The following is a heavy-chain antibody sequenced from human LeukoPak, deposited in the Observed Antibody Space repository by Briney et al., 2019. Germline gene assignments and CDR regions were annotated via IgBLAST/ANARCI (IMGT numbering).Heavy chain of an antibody. D-gene: IGHD3-22*01. V-gene: IGHV4-39*07. Sequence: SETLSLTCTVSGGSISSSSYYWGWIRQPPGKGLEWIGSIYYSGSTYYNPSLKSRVTISVDTSKNQFSLKLSSVTAADTAVYYCARSHDYYDSSGQDYWGQGTLVTVSS. J-gene: IGHJ4*02. CDR3: ARSHDYYDSSGQDY. CDR1: GGSISSSSYY. CDR2: IYYSGST.